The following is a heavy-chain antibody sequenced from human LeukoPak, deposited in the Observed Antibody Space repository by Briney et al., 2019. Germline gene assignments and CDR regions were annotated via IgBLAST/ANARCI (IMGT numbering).Heavy chain of an antibody. J-gene: IGHJ6*03. CDR1: GYTFTNYG. V-gene: IGHV1-18*01. CDR3: ARDFGAPPYSATRGYYMDV. Sequence: ASVKVSCKASGYTFTNYGIAWVRQAPGQGLEWVGWISVYNGNTNYAEKLQGRVNVTTDRSTSTAYLELRSLRSDDTAVYYCARDFGAPPYSATRGYYMDVWGKGTTVTVSS. D-gene: IGHD1-26*01. CDR2: ISVYNGNT.